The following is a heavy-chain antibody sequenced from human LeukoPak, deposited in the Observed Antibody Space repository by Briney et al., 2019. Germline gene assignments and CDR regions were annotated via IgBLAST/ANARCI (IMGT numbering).Heavy chain of an antibody. CDR3: ARVVRYCSSTSCSSGRAFDI. Sequence: GESLKISCKGSGYSFTSYWIGWVRQMPGKGLEWIGINYPGDSDTRYSPSFQGQVTISADKSISTAYLQWSSLKALDTAMYYCARVVRYCSSTSCSSGRAFDIWGQGTMVTVSS. V-gene: IGHV5-51*01. CDR1: GYSFTSYW. J-gene: IGHJ3*02. CDR2: NYPGDSDT. D-gene: IGHD2-2*01.